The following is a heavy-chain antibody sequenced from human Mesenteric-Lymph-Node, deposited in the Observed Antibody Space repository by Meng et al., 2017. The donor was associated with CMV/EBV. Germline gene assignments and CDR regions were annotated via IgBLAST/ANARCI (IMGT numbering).Heavy chain of an antibody. CDR2: INHSGST. CDR1: GGSFSGYY. V-gene: IGHV4-34*01. CDR3: ARGSSYDILTGYFDY. J-gene: IGHJ4*02. Sequence: QVQLHQWGAGLLKPSETLSVTCAVYGGSFSGYYWNWIRQSPEKGLEWIGEINHSGSTTYNTSFTSRIIISVDTSTNQISLNMSSVTAADTAVYYCARGSSYDILTGYFDYWGQGALVTVSS. D-gene: IGHD3-9*01.